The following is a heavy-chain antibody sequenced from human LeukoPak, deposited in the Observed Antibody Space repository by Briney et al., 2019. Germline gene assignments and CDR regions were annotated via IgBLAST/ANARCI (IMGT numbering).Heavy chain of an antibody. Sequence: ASVKVSCKASGYTFTSYAMHWVRQAPGQRLEWMGWINAGNGNTKYSQEFQGRVTMTRNTSISTAYMELSSLRSEDTAVYYCARAYTSGSYLGALGYYYYYMDVWGKGTTVTISS. CDR1: GYTFTSYA. V-gene: IGHV1-3*03. CDR2: INAGNGNT. CDR3: ARAYTSGSYLGALGYYYYYMDV. D-gene: IGHD1-26*01. J-gene: IGHJ6*03.